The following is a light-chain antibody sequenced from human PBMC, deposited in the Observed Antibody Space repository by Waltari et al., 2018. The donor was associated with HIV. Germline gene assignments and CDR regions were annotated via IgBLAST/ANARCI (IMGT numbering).Light chain of an antibody. CDR1: SSNIGSNY. J-gene: IGLJ3*02. CDR3: AAWDNSLSAWV. V-gene: IGLV1-47*01. CDR2: RND. Sequence: QSVLTQPPSASGTPGQRVSISCSGSSSNIGSNYVYWYQQLPGTAPKLLMYRNDERPSGVPDRFSGSKSGTSASLALSGLRSDDEADYYCAAWDNSLSAWVFGGGTKLTVL.